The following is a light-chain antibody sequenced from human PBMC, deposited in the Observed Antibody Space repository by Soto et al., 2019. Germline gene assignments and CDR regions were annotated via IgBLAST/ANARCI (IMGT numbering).Light chain of an antibody. CDR2: DAS. V-gene: IGKV1-5*01. CDR3: QQYNSYPRT. CDR1: QSISSW. Sequence: DIQMTQSPSTLSASVGDRVTITCRASQSISSWLAWYQQKPWKAPKLLMYDASSLESVVPSRFSGSGSGTEFTLTSSSLQPDDFATYYCQQYNSYPRTFGQGTKLEIK. J-gene: IGKJ2*01.